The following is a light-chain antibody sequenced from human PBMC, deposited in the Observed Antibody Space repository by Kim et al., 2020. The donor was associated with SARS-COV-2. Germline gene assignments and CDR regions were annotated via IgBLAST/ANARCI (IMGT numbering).Light chain of an antibody. J-gene: IGLJ3*02. CDR1: NLGNKY. V-gene: IGLV3-1*01. CDR3: LAWDDSTWV. Sequence: SYELTQPPSVSVSPGQTASITCSGDNLGNKYASWYQQRPGQSPVLVIYQDVKRPSGIPERFSGSNSGNTATLTISATQALDEAAYYCLAWDDSTWVFGGGTQLTVL. CDR2: QDV.